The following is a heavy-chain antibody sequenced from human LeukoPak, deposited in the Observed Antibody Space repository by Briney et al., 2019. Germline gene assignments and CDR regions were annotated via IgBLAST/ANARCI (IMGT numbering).Heavy chain of an antibody. V-gene: IGHV4-4*07. J-gene: IGHJ3*02. CDR2: IYTSGST. Sequence: PSETLSLTCTVSGGSISSYYWSWIRKPAGKGLEWIGRIYTSGSTNYNPSLKSRVTMSVDTSKNQFSLKLSSVTAADTAVYYCARVGSGSYFGAFDIWGQGTMVTVSS. CDR1: GGSISSYY. D-gene: IGHD1-26*01. CDR3: ARVGSGSYFGAFDI.